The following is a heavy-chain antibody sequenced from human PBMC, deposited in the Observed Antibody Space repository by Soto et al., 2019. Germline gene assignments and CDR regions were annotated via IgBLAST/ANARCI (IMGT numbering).Heavy chain of an antibody. Sequence: GGSLRLSCAASGFTSSSYWMQWVSQAPGKGLVWVSWINSDGSSTSYADSVKGRFTISRDNAKNTLYLQMNSLRAEDTAVYYCASGGSSLNFDSWGQGTLVTVSS. CDR2: INSDGSST. CDR1: GFTSSSYW. J-gene: IGHJ4*02. D-gene: IGHD6-6*01. V-gene: IGHV3-74*01. CDR3: ASGGSSLNFDS.